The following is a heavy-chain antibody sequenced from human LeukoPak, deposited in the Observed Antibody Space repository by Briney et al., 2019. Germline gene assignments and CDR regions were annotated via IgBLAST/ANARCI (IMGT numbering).Heavy chain of an antibody. Sequence: GESLKISCKGSGYSFTSSWIGWVRQMPGKGLEWMGIIYPGDSDTRYSPSFQGQVTISADKSINTAYLQWSSLKASDAAMYYCAREMKSDGFFDYWGXXXLVTVSS. CDR3: AREMKSDGFFDY. CDR2: IYPGDSDT. J-gene: IGHJ4*03. D-gene: IGHD5-24*01. V-gene: IGHV5-51*01. CDR1: GYSFTSSW.